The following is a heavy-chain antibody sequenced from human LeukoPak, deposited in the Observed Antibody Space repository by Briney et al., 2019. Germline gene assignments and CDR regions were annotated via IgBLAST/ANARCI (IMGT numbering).Heavy chain of an antibody. CDR3: ARGRVSFDY. CDR2: ICSGGNT. V-gene: IGHV3-53*01. D-gene: IGHD5/OR15-5a*01. Sequence: GGSLRLSCAVSGLTVGSNCMSWVRQAPGKGLEWVSVICSGGNTYYADSVKGRFTISRDNSKNTLYLQMNSLRAEDTAVYYCARGRVSFDYWGQGTLVTVSS. CDR1: GLTVGSNC. J-gene: IGHJ4*02.